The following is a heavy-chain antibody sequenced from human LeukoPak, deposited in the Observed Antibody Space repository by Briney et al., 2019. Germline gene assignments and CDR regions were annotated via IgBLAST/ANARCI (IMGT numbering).Heavy chain of an antibody. CDR1: GITVSSYR. Sequence: GGSLRLSCAASGITVSSYRMHWVRQAPGKGLVWVSRINSDGSVINYADSVEGRFTISRDNAKNTLYLQMNDLRAEDTAVYYCVTDRYSDSAFGDWGQGTLVTVSS. V-gene: IGHV3-74*01. J-gene: IGHJ4*02. CDR2: INSDGSVI. CDR3: VTDRYSDSAFGD. D-gene: IGHD1-26*01.